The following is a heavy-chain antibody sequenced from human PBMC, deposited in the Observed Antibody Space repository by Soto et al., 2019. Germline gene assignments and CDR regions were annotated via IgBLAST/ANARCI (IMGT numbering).Heavy chain of an antibody. D-gene: IGHD3-10*01. CDR1: GGSISSSSYY. J-gene: IGHJ6*02. CDR2: IYYSGST. CDR3: ARHLDSGFGEFFHLRYYGMDV. V-gene: IGHV4-39*01. Sequence: KTSETLSLTCTVSGGSISSSSYYWGWIRQPPGKVLEWIGSIYYSGSTYYNPSLKSRVTISVDTSKNQFSLKLSSVTAADTAVYYCARHLDSGFGEFFHLRYYGMDVWGQGTTVTVSS.